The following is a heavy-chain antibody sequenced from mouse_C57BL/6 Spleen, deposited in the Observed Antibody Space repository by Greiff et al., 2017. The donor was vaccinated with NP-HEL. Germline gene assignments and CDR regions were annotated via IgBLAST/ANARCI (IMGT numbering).Heavy chain of an antibody. V-gene: IGHV6-3*01. Sequence: EVQRVESGGGLVQPGGSMKLSCVASGFTFSNYWMNWVRQSPEKGLEWVAQIRLKSDNYATHYAESVKGRFTISRDDSKSSVYLQMNNLRAEDTGIYYCTRPITGYFDVWGTGTTVTVSS. CDR3: TRPITGYFDV. CDR2: IRLKSDNYAT. CDR1: GFTFSNYW. D-gene: IGHD1-1*01. J-gene: IGHJ1*03.